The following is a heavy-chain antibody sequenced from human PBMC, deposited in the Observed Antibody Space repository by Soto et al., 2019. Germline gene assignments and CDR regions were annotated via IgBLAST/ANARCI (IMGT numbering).Heavy chain of an antibody. V-gene: IGHV1-18*01. D-gene: IGHD6-19*01. J-gene: IGHJ5*02. CDR2: ISAYNGNT. CDR3: ARDSATGIAVARGRLHNWSDP. CDR1: GYTFTSYG. Sequence: ASVKVSCKASGYTFTSYGISWVRQAPGQGLEWMGWISAYNGNTNYAQKLQGRVTMTTDTSTSTAYMELRSLRSDDTAVYYCARDSATGIAVARGRLHNWSDPWGQGTLVTVSS.